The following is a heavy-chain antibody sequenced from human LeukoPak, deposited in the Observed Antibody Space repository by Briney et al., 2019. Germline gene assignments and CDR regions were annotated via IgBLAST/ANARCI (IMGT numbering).Heavy chain of an antibody. D-gene: IGHD2-2*01. Sequence: GGSLRLSCAASGFTFSSYGMHWVRQAPGKGLEWVAFIRYDGSNKYYADSVKGRFTISRDNSKNTLYLQMNSLRAEDTAVYYCAKDLIGYCSSTSCAIFDYWGQGTLVTVSS. J-gene: IGHJ4*02. V-gene: IGHV3-30*02. CDR2: IRYDGSNK. CDR3: AKDLIGYCSSTSCAIFDY. CDR1: GFTFSSYG.